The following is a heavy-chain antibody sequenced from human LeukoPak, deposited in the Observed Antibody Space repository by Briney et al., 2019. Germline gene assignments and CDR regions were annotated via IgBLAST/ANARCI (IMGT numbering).Heavy chain of an antibody. D-gene: IGHD2-8*01. J-gene: IGHJ6*02. Sequence: APVKVSCKASGYTFTSYNMHWGRQAPGQGLEWMGIINPSGGSTSYAQKFQGRVIMTRDTSTSTVYMELSSLRSEDAAVYYCARWGGVGMDVWGQGTTLIVSS. CDR3: ARWGGVGMDV. CDR2: INPSGGST. CDR1: GYTFTSYN. V-gene: IGHV1-46*01.